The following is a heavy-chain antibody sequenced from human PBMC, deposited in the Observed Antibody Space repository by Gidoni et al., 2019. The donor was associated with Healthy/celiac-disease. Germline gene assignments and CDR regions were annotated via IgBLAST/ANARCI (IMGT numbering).Heavy chain of an antibody. CDR1: GYSISSGYY. Sequence: QVQLQESGPGLVKPSETLSLTCAVSGYSISSGYYWGWIRQPPGKGLEWIGSIYHSGSTYYNPSLKSRVTISVDTSKNQFSLKLSSVTAADTAVYYCARSRIQLWLVDFDYWGQGTLVTVSS. J-gene: IGHJ4*02. CDR3: ARSRIQLWLVDFDY. V-gene: IGHV4-38-2*01. D-gene: IGHD5-18*01. CDR2: IYHSGST.